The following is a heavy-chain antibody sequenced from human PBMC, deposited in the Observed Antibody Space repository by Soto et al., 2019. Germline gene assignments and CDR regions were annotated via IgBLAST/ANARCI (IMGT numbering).Heavy chain of an antibody. D-gene: IGHD1-26*01. Sequence: QVQLVQSGAEVKKPGSSVKVSCKASGGTFSSYSINWLRQAPGQGLEWMGEIIPIFGTANNAQKFQGRVTITADESTSTAYMELSSLRSEDTAVSYCARDGGMHSGGIDYWGQGTLVTVSS. J-gene: IGHJ4*02. CDR3: ARDGGMHSGGIDY. CDR1: GGTFSSYS. V-gene: IGHV1-69*01. CDR2: IIPIFGTA.